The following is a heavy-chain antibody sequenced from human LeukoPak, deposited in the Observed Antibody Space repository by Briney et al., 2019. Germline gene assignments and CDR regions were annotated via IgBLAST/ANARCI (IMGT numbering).Heavy chain of an antibody. V-gene: IGHV3-30-3*01. D-gene: IGHD6-13*01. Sequence: GRSLRLSCAASGFTFSSYAMHWVRQAPGKGLEWVAVISYDGSNKYYADSVKGRFTISRDNSKNTLYLQMNSLRAEDTAVYYRARDSFLVAAAGTGNLDYWGQGTLVTVSS. CDR1: GFTFSSYA. CDR3: ARDSFLVAAAGTGNLDY. J-gene: IGHJ4*02. CDR2: ISYDGSNK.